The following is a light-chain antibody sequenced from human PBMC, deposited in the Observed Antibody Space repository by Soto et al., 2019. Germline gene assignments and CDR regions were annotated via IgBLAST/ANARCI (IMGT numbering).Light chain of an antibody. CDR3: SSFTSDRIYV. J-gene: IGLJ1*01. CDR1: HNDIGTYDY. CDR2: GVT. V-gene: IGLV2-14*03. Sequence: APRTSVYGSPGQLVPISCTRNHNDIGTYDYVSWYQQHPRRAPRLLIYGVTTRPSGISDRCSASKSGLTASLPISGLQPEDEADYYWSSFTSDRIYVFGPGTTVTVL.